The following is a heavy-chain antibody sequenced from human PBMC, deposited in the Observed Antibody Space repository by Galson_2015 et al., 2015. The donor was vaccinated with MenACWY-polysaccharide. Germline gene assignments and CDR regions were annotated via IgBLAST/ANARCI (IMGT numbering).Heavy chain of an antibody. Sequence: SVKVSCKASGYTFTTYGLSWLRQAPGQGLEWMGWISAYNGNTNYAQKFQGRATMTTDTSTTTAYMELRSLRSDDTAVYYCARDFRADRPGWFDPWGQGTLVTVSS. CDR1: GYTFTTYG. D-gene: IGHD6-6*01. CDR2: ISAYNGNT. J-gene: IGHJ5*02. V-gene: IGHV1-18*01. CDR3: ARDFRADRPGWFDP.